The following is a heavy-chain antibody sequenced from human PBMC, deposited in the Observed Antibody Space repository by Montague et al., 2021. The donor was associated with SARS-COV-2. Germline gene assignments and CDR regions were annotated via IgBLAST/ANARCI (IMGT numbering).Heavy chain of an antibody. CDR2: MWYDGSKE. D-gene: IGHD6-13*01. Sequence: SLRLSCAASGFTFSSHGMHWVRQAPGKGLEWVAVMWYDGSKENYADSVKGRFTISRDNSEHMLYLQLNSLRAEDTAVYYCARVPSSNWYFDYWGQGTLVTVSS. CDR1: GFTFSSHG. J-gene: IGHJ4*02. V-gene: IGHV3-33*01. CDR3: ARVPSSNWYFDY.